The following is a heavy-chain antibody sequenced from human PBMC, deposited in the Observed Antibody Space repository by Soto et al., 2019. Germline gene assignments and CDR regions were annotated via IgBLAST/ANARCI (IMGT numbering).Heavy chain of an antibody. J-gene: IGHJ4*02. CDR1: GGTFSSYA. D-gene: IGHD3-22*01. Sequence: ASVKVSCKPSGGTFSSYAISWVRQAPGQALEWMGGISPIFGTANYAQKLQGKVTITADESTSTAYMELSSLRSEDTAVYYCARDQCYSSGYYLYYFDYWGQGTLVTVSS. CDR3: ARDQCYSSGYYLYYFDY. CDR2: ISPIFGTA. V-gene: IGHV1-69*13.